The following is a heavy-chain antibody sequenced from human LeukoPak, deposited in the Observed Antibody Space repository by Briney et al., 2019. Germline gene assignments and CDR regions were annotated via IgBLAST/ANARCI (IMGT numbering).Heavy chain of an antibody. V-gene: IGHV3-15*01. CDR3: TTGESMVGTTIHIRWAD. Sequence: GGSLRLSCAASGFIFTNYFMSWVRQAPGKGLEWVGRIKSKTAGGTIDYAAPVKGRFTISRDDSKNTLYLQMNSLKTEDTAVYYCTTGESMVGTTIHIRWADWGQGTLVTVSS. J-gene: IGHJ4*02. CDR1: GFIFTNYF. D-gene: IGHD1-26*01. CDR2: IKSKTAGGTI.